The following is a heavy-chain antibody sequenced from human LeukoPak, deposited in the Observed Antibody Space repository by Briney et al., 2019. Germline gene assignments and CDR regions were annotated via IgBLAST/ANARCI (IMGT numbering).Heavy chain of an antibody. CDR3: VRLGRDGYTYGAAY. D-gene: IGHD5-24*01. V-gene: IGHV3-20*04. CDR1: DTGLKNFA. J-gene: IGHJ1*01. Sequence: GGSLRLSCAGPDTGLKNFAMSGFAQPQGKALDWAPGINWNGGSTGYAASVKGRCTISRDNAKNALYLEMNSLRAEDTAFYYCVRLGRDGYTYGAAYWGLGTLVTVSS. CDR2: INWNGGST.